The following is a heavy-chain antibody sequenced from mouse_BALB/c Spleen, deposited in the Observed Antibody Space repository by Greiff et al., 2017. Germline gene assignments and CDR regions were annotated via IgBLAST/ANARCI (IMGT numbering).Heavy chain of an antibody. CDR2: ISSGSSTI. CDR1: GFTFSSFG. CDR3: ARERTTNFDY. V-gene: IGHV5-17*02. Sequence: DVQLVESGGGLVQPGGSRKLSCAASGFTFSSFGMHWVRQAPEKGLEWVAYISSGSSTIYYADTVKGRFTISRDNPKNTLFLQMTSLRSEDTAMYYCARERTTNFDYWGQGTTLTVSS. D-gene: IGHD1-1*01. J-gene: IGHJ2*01.